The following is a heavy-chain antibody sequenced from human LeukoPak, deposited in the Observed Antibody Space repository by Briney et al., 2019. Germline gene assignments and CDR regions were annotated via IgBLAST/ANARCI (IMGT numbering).Heavy chain of an antibody. CDR2: ISSSSSYI. V-gene: IGHV3-21*01. Sequence: PGGSLRLSCAASGFTFSSYSMNWVRQAPGKGLEWVSSISSSSSYIYYADSVKGRFTISRDNAKNSLYLQMNSLRAEDTAVYYCAKDNGEMATIWWGIYFDYWGQGTLVTVSS. J-gene: IGHJ4*02. D-gene: IGHD5-24*01. CDR3: AKDNGEMATIWWGIYFDY. CDR1: GFTFSSYS.